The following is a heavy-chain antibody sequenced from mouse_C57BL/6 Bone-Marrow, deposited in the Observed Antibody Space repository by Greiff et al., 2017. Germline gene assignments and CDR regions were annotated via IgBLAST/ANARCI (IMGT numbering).Heavy chain of an antibody. V-gene: IGHV1-81*01. CDR2: IYPRSGNT. CDR1: GYTFTSYG. Sequence: VQLQQSGAELARPGASVKLSCKASGYTFTSYGISWVKQRTGQGLEWIGEIYPRSGNTYYNEKFKGKATLTADKSSSTAYMELRSLTSEASAVYFCARARLRQRGWFAYWGQGTLVTVSA. J-gene: IGHJ3*01. D-gene: IGHD2-4*01. CDR3: ARARLRQRGWFAY.